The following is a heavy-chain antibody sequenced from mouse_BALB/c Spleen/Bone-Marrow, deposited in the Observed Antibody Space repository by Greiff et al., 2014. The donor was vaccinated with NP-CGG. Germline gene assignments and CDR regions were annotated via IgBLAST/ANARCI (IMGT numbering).Heavy chain of an antibody. Sequence: QVQLQQPGAEMGKPGASVKLSCKASGYTFTSYWMHWGKLRPGQGFEWVGEINPSNGGTNYNEKFKRKATLTVDKSSSTAYMQLSSLTSEDSAVYYCTYMGYYGSSYAMDYWGQGTSVTVSS. D-gene: IGHD1-1*01. V-gene: IGHV1S16*01. CDR2: INPSNGGT. CDR3: TYMGYYGSSYAMDY. J-gene: IGHJ4*01. CDR1: GYTFTSYW.